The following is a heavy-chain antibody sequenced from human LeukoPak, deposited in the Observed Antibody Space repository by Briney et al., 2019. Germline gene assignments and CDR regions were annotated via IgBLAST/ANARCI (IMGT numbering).Heavy chain of an antibody. J-gene: IGHJ4*02. D-gene: IGHD5-18*01. V-gene: IGHV4-39*07. CDR1: GGSISSRSYY. Sequence: SETLSLTCTVSGGSISSRSYYWSWIRQPPGKGLEWIGEINNSGGTNYNPSLKSRVTISVDTSKNQFSLKLSSVTAADTAVYYCAKSRGYNYGSWDQYFDYWGQGTLVTVSS. CDR2: INNSGGT. CDR3: AKSRGYNYGSWDQYFDY.